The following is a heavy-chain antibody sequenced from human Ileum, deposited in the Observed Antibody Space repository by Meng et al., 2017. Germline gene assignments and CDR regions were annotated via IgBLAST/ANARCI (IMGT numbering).Heavy chain of an antibody. V-gene: IGHV4-4*02. J-gene: IGHJ4*02. Sequence: QAQGQGSEQALETPSGTFALTGGVSGAWWRWVRQPPGKGLEWIGEIFQSGRTNYNPSLKSRVTISIDKSKSQISLQLSAVTAADTAVYSCATSNDRDVYYLGYWGQGTLVTVSS. CDR3: ATSNDRDVYYLGY. CDR2: IFQSGRT. CDR1: GAW. D-gene: IGHD3-22*01.